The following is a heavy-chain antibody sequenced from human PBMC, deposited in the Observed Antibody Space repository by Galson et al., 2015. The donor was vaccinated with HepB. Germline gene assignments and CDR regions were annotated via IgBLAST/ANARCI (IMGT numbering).Heavy chain of an antibody. J-gene: IGHJ4*02. CDR3: ARVGGAYYYDISGALLDF. CDR1: GFTLDTYD. V-gene: IGHV3-23*01. Sequence: SLRLSCAASGFTLDTYDMTWVRQAPGKGLDWVSSISGNDVRTYYADSVKGRFTISRDVSKNTLSLQMHSLRADDTAVYYCARVGGAYYYDISGALLDFWGQGTLVSVSA. CDR2: ISGNDVRT. D-gene: IGHD3-22*01.